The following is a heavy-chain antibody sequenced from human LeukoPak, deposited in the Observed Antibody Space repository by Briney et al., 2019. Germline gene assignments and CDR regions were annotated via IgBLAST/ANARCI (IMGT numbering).Heavy chain of an antibody. CDR2: ISAYNGNT. CDR1: GYTFTSYG. J-gene: IGHJ3*02. D-gene: IGHD3-22*01. CDR3: ARVNTPSSYYYDSSGYYRKYDAFDI. Sequence: ASVKVSCKASGYTFTSYGISWVRQAPGQGLEWMGWISAYNGNTNYAQKLQGRVTMTTDTSTSTAYMELRSLRSDDTAVYCCARVNTPSSYYYDSSGYYRKYDAFDIWGQGTMVTVSS. V-gene: IGHV1-18*01.